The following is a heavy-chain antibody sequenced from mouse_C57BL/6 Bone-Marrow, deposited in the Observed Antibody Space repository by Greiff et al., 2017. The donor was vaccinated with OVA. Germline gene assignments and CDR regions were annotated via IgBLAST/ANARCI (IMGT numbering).Heavy chain of an antibody. J-gene: IGHJ1*03. CDR3: ARTPSYGSSHLYFDV. D-gene: IGHD1-1*01. CDR2: IDPSDSYT. CDR1: GYTFTSYW. Sequence: QVQLQQPGAELVRPGTSVKLSCKASGYTFTSYWMHWVKQRPGQGLEWIGVIDPSDSYTNYNQKFKGKATLTVDTSSSTAYMQLSSLTSEDSAVYYCARTPSYGSSHLYFDVWGTGTTVTVSS. V-gene: IGHV1-59*01.